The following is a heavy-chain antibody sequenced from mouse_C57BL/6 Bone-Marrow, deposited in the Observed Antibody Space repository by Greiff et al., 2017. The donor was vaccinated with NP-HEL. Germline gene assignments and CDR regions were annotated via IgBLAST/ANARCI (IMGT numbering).Heavy chain of an antibody. Sequence: VKLMESGPGLVAPSPSLSITCTVSGFSLTSYGVDWVRQPPGKGLEWLGVIWGGGSTNYNSALMSRLSISKDNSNSQVFLKMNSLQTDDTAMYDCAKHADWAYYAMDYWGQGTAVTVTA. CDR1: GFSLTSYG. CDR3: AKHADWAYYAMDY. CDR2: IWGGGST. D-gene: IGHD4-1*01. V-gene: IGHV2-9*01. J-gene: IGHJ4*01.